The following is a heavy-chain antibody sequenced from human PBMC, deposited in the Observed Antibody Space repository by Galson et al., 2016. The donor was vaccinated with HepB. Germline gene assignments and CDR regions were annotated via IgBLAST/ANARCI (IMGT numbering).Heavy chain of an antibody. V-gene: IGHV3-30*04. D-gene: IGHD3-3*01. Sequence: SLRLSCAASGFMFRSYALHWVRQAPGKGLEWVAVISHDGKNKYYADSVRGRFTISRDNSNKRLYLQMHSMRTDDTGLYYCARGGWRTFYGYWNGLAGGCDFWGQGTLVAVSS. J-gene: IGHJ4*02. CDR1: GFMFRSYA. CDR3: ARGGWRTFYGYWNGLAGGCDF. CDR2: ISHDGKNK.